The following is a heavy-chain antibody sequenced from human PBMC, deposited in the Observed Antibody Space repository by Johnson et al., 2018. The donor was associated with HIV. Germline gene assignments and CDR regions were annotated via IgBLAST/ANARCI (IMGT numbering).Heavy chain of an antibody. CDR3: ARDLSEGELGHTFDI. D-gene: IGHD1-26*01. J-gene: IGHJ3*02. V-gene: IGHV3-66*01. Sequence: VQLVESGGGVVQPGGSLRLSCAASGFTVRSNYMSWVRQAPGKGLEWVSVIYSGGSTNYADSVKGRFTISRDISKNTLYLQMNSLRAEDTAVYYCARDLSEGELGHTFDIWGQGTMVTVSS. CDR2: IYSGGST. CDR1: GFTVRSNY.